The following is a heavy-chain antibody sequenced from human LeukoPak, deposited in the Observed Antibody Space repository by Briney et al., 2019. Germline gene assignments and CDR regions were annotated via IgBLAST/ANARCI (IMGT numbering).Heavy chain of an antibody. CDR3: AREILRDGSYLIED. CDR2: ISTYDGNT. J-gene: IGHJ4*02. D-gene: IGHD1-26*01. CDR1: GYTFTSYG. V-gene: IGHV1-18*01. Sequence: ASVKVSCKASGYTFTSYGISWVRQAPGQGLEWMGWISTYDGNTNYAQKLQGRGTMTTDTSTNTVYMELRSLRSDDTAVYYCAREILRDGSYLIEDWGQGILVTVSS.